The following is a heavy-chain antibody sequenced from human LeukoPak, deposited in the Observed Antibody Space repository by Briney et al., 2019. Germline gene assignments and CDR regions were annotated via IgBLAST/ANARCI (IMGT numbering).Heavy chain of an antibody. CDR1: GDSITSGSYY. CDR3: AREASAVAATYYYYMDV. D-gene: IGHD6-19*01. CDR2: IYTSGST. V-gene: IGHV4-61*02. J-gene: IGHJ6*03. Sequence: SETLSLTCTVSGDSITSGSYYWSWIRQPAGKGLEWIGRIYTSGSTNYNPSLKSRVTMSVDTSKNQFSLKLSSVTAADTAVYYCAREASAVAATYYYYMDVWGKGTTVTISS.